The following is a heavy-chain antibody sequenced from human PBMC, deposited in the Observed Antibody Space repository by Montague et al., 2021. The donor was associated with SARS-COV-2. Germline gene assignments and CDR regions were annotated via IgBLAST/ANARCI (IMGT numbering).Heavy chain of an antibody. CDR1: GFTFSSYA. CDR2: ISYDGSNK. Sequence: SLRLSCAASGFTFSSYAMHWVRQAPGKGLEWVAVISYDGSNKYYADSVKGRFTISRDNSKNTLYPQMNSLRAEDTAVYCCARGYSGSYYSYFDYWGQGTLVTVSS. J-gene: IGHJ4*02. CDR3: ARGYSGSYYSYFDY. V-gene: IGHV3-30*04. D-gene: IGHD1-26*01.